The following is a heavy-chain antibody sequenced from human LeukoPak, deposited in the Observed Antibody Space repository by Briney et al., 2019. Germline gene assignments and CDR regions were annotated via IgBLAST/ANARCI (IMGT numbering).Heavy chain of an antibody. Sequence: ASVKVYCKASGYTFTGYYMHWVRQAPGQGLEWMGWINPNSGGTNYAQKFQGRVTMTRDTSISTAYMELSRLRSDDTAVYYCARESRARSVWFDPWGQGTLVTVSS. CDR2: INPNSGGT. J-gene: IGHJ5*02. V-gene: IGHV1-2*02. CDR1: GYTFTGYY. D-gene: IGHD3-10*01. CDR3: ARESRARSVWFDP.